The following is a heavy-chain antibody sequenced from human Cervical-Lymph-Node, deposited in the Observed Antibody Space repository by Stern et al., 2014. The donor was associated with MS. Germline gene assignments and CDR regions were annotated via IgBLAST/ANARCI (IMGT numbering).Heavy chain of an antibody. CDR3: ARERHSMDV. Sequence: EQLVQSGAEVKKPGASVKVSCKASGYSFTAYYMHWVRQAPGQGLEWMGWIDPNSGGTKSAQNFQGRVTMTRDTSISTFYMELSGLTSDDTAVFYCARERHSMDVWGQGTTVTVSS. V-gene: IGHV1-2*02. CDR2: IDPNSGGT. J-gene: IGHJ6*02. CDR1: GYSFTAYY.